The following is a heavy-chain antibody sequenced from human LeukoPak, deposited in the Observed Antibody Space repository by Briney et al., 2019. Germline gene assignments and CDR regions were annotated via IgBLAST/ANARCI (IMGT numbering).Heavy chain of an antibody. V-gene: IGHV4-59*01. Sequence: PSETLSLTCTVSGGSISSYYWSWIRQPPGKGLEWIGYIYYSGSTNYNPSLKSRVTISVDTSKNQFSLKLSSVTAADTAVYYCARARSAYSGAYFTQWVFDYWGQGTLVTVSS. CDR1: GGSISSYY. D-gene: IGHD3-22*01. J-gene: IGHJ4*02. CDR3: ARARSAYSGAYFTQWVFDY. CDR2: IYYSGST.